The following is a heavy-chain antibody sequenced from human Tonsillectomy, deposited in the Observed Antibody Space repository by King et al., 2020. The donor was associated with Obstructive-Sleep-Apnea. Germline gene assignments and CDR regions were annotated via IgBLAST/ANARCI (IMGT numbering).Heavy chain of an antibody. D-gene: IGHD1-26*01. Sequence: QLQESGPGLVKPSETLSLTCTVSGGSISSYYWSWIRQPPGKGLEWIGYIYYSGSTNYNPSLKSRVTISVATSKNQFSLKLSSVTAADTAVYYFARHGLRRETLPYYFDYWGQGTLVTVSS. CDR3: ARHGLRRETLPYYFDY. CDR2: IYYSGST. CDR1: GGSISSYY. J-gene: IGHJ4*02. V-gene: IGHV4-59*08.